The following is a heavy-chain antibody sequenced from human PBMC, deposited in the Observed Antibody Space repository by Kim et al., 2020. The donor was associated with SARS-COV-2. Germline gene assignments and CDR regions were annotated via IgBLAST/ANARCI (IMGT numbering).Heavy chain of an antibody. D-gene: IGHD3-22*01. V-gene: IGHV1-69*04. CDR3: AREGSNYESNSIDY. J-gene: IGHJ4*02. Sequence: SVKVSCKASGGTFSSYDISWVRQAPGQGLEWMGRIIPILGIANYAQKFQGRVTITADKSTTTAYMELSSLRSEDTAVYYCAREGSNYESNSIDYWGQGTLVSVSS. CDR2: IIPILGIA. CDR1: GGTFSSYD.